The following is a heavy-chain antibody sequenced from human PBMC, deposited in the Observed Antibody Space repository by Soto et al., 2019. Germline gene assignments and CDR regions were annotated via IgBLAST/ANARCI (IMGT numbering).Heavy chain of an antibody. CDR1: GYSFTSDW. J-gene: IGHJ6*02. V-gene: IGHV5-51*01. CDR2: IYPGDSDT. CDR3: ARHGTTVTTLDYYDGMDV. D-gene: IGHD4-17*01. Sequence: GESLKISCNGSGYSFTSDWIGWVRQMPGKGLEWMGIIYPGDSDTRYSPSFQGQVTISADKSISTAYLQWSSLKASDTAMYYCARHGTTVTTLDYYDGMDVWGQGTTVTVSS.